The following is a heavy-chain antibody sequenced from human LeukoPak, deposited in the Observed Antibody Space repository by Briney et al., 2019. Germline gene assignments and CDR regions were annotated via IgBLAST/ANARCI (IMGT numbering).Heavy chain of an antibody. V-gene: IGHV1-2*02. J-gene: IGHJ4*02. CDR2: INPNSGGT. CDR3: ARDEYDYGGTLLYYFDY. CDR1: GYTFTGYY. D-gene: IGHD4-23*01. Sequence: ASVKVSCKASGYTFTGYYMHWVRQAPGQGLEWMGWINPNSGGTNYAQKFQGRVTMTRDTSISTAYMELSRLRSDDTAVYYCARDEYDYGGTLLYYFDYWGQGTLVTVSS.